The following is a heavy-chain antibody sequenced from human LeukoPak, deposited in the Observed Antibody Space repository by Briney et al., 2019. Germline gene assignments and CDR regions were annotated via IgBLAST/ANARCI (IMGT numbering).Heavy chain of an antibody. CDR3: ARHGWGVSYIHRSYMDV. Sequence: SETLSLTCAVSGVSISSSNWWTGVRQPPGQRLEWIESIYYSGSTYYNPSLKSRVTMSVDTPKNQFSLNLSSVTAADMAVYYCARHGWGVSYIHRSYMDVWGKGTTVTISS. V-gene: IGHV4-39*01. CDR2: IYYSGST. J-gene: IGHJ6*03. CDR1: GVSISSSNW. D-gene: IGHD1-26*01.